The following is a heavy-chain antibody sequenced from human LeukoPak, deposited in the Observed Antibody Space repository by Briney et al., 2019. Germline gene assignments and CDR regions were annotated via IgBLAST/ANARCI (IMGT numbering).Heavy chain of an antibody. CDR1: GYTFTTYY. CDR3: ARAPNGGLPGGF. CDR2: INPSGDST. D-gene: IGHD3-10*01. J-gene: IGHJ4*02. Sequence: ASVKVSCKASGYTFTTYYIHWVRRPPAQGVVWRGIINPSGDSTRYAKKFQGRVTLTGSKYTSNAYIAQRNLRCEDTAVYYCARAPNGGLPGGFWGQGTLVTVSS. V-gene: IGHV1-46*01.